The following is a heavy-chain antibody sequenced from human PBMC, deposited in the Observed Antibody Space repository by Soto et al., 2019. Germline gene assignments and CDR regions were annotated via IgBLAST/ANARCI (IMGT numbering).Heavy chain of an antibody. CDR1: GFTFSNYA. CDR2: ISASGDET. V-gene: IGHV3-23*01. D-gene: IGHD1-20*01. J-gene: IGHJ4*02. Sequence: GGSLRLSCAASGFTFSNYAMSWVRQAPGKGLDWVSLISASGDETYYADSVKGRFTISRDNSESTLYLQMNSLRAEDTALYYCAKHQYYNCPDYWGQGTLVTVSS. CDR3: AKHQYYNCPDY.